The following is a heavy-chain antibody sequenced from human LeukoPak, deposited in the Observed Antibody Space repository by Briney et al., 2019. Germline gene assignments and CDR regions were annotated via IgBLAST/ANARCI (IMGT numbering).Heavy chain of an antibody. CDR1: GFTFSSYE. Sequence: GGSLRLSCAASGFTFSSYEMNWVRQGPGKGLEWITYITTTDTTKYYTDSVKGRFTISRDNAKNSLYLQMHSLRAEDTAVYYCARGGFVFDIWGQGTVVTVSS. D-gene: IGHD3-10*01. J-gene: IGHJ3*02. CDR3: ARGGFVFDI. CDR2: ITTTDTTK. V-gene: IGHV3-48*03.